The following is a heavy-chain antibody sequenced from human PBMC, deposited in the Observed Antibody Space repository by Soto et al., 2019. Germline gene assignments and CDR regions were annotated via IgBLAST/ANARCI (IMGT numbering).Heavy chain of an antibody. CDR3: ARGRNGMDV. J-gene: IGHJ6*02. V-gene: IGHV1-8*01. CDR1: GDPFSNYD. Sequence: QVQLVQSGAEVKKPGASVKVSCKASGDPFSNYDMKWVRQATGQGLEWMGWTNPNSGNTGYARKFQGRVTMTRNTSITTVYMELSSLRSEDTAVYYCARGRNGMDVWGQGTTVTVSS. CDR2: TNPNSGNT.